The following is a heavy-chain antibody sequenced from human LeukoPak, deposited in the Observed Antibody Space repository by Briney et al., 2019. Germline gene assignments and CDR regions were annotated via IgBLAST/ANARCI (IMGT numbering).Heavy chain of an antibody. CDR3: ARDSGKIGDH. J-gene: IGHJ4*02. D-gene: IGHD3-10*01. Sequence: KPGGSLRLSCAASGFTFSHYYMSWIRQAPGRGLEWVSYITSTARTMYYADSVKGRFTISRDNAKNSLYLQMNSLRAEDTAVYYCARDSGKIGDHWGQGTLVTVSS. CDR1: GFTFSHYY. CDR2: ITSTARTM. V-gene: IGHV3-11*01.